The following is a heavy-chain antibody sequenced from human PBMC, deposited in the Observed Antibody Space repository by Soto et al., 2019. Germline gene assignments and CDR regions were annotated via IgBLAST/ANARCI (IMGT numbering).Heavy chain of an antibody. CDR1: GFTFSSYG. Sequence: PGGSLRLSCAASGFTFSSYGMHWVRQAPGKGLEWVAVIWYDGSNKYYADSVKGRFTISRDNSKNTLYLQMNSLRAEDTAVYYCAKDSTKEGQLWFSGYWGQGTLVTVSS. D-gene: IGHD5-18*01. J-gene: IGHJ4*02. V-gene: IGHV3-30*02. CDR2: IWYDGSNK. CDR3: AKDSTKEGQLWFSGY.